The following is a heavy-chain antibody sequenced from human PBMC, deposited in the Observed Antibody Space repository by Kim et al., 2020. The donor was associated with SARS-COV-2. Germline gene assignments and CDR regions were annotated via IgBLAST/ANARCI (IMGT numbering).Heavy chain of an antibody. CDR3: ARDRSGFGVPSYYYYGMDV. J-gene: IGHJ6*02. CDR1: GFTFSSYS. CDR2: ISSSSSYI. Sequence: GGSLRLSCAASGFTFSSYSMNWVRQAPGKGLEWVSSISSSSSYIYYADSVKGRFTISRDNAKNSLYLQMNSLRAEDTAVYYCARDRSGFGVPSYYYYGMDVWGQGTTVTVSS. V-gene: IGHV3-21*01. D-gene: IGHD3-10*01.